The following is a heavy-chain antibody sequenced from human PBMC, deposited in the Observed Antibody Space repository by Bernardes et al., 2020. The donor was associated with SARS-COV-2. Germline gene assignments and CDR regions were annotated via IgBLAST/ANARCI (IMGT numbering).Heavy chain of an antibody. J-gene: IGHJ6*03. V-gene: IGHV3-33*01. CDR3: ARDGVGAATAYYMDV. CDR1: GFTFSSYG. Sequence: GGSLRLSCAASGFTFSSYGMHWVRQAPGKGLEWVAVIWYDGSNKYYADSVKGRFTISRDNSKNTLYLQMNSLRAEDTAVYYCARDGVGAATAYYMDVWGKGTTVTVSS. CDR2: IWYDGSNK. D-gene: IGHD2-15*01.